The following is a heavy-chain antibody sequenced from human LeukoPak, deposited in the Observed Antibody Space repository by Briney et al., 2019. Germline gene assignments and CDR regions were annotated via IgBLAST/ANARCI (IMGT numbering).Heavy chain of an antibody. J-gene: IGHJ4*02. Sequence: GGCLRLSCAASGFTFSRYSMNWVRQAQGKGLEWVSYIRISTITIYYADSVKGRSTISRDNAKNSLYLQMTSLRADDTAVYYCARHPDYCSSTSCYLFDYWGQGTLVTVSS. CDR1: GFTFSRYS. V-gene: IGHV3-48*01. CDR2: IRISTITI. CDR3: ARHPDYCSSTSCYLFDY. D-gene: IGHD2-2*01.